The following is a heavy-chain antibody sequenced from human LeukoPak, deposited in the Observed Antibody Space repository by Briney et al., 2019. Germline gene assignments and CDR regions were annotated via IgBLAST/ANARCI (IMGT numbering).Heavy chain of an antibody. CDR1: GFTFSSYA. Sequence: GGSLRLSCAASGFTFSSYAMNWVRQAPGKGLEWVSAMSGSSGSTYYADSVKDRFTISRDNSKNTLYLQMNSLRAEDTAVYYCAKDLNSGWYVHYYYGMDVWGQGTTVTVSS. CDR3: AKDLNSGWYVHYYYGMDV. J-gene: IGHJ6*02. CDR2: MSGSSGST. D-gene: IGHD6-19*01. V-gene: IGHV3-23*01.